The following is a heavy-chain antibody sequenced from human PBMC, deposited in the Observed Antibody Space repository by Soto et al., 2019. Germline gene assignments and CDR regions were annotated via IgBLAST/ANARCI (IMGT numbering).Heavy chain of an antibody. CDR1: GFTFSSYS. Sequence: EVQLVESGGGLVQPGGSLRLSFEASGFTFSSYSMNWVRQAPGKGLEWVSYISSSSSTIYYADSVKGRFTISRDNAKNSLYLQMNSLRDEDTAVYYCARETYYYDSSGYSSGYWGQGTLVTVSS. J-gene: IGHJ4*02. D-gene: IGHD3-22*01. CDR3: ARETYYYDSSGYSSGY. CDR2: ISSSSSTI. V-gene: IGHV3-48*02.